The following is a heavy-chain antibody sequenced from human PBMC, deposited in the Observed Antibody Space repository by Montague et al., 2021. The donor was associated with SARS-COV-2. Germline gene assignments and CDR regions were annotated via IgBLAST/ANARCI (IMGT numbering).Heavy chain of an antibody. J-gene: IGHJ4*02. Sequence: SLRLSCAASGFTFSSFGMNWVRQAPGKGLEWVSYISDSSSTISYTDSVQGRFTISRDNAKNSLYLQMNSLRDEDTAVYYCARGVPYYGSGSYYAPGDYWGQGTLVTV. CDR3: ARGVPYYGSGSYYAPGDY. CDR1: GFTFSSFG. CDR2: ISDSSSTI. V-gene: IGHV3-48*02. D-gene: IGHD3-10*01.